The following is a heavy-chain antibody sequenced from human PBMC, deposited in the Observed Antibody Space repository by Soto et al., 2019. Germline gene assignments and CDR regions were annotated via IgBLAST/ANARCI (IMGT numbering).Heavy chain of an antibody. Sequence: GQARKVSGKGSGGSFTSYWISRVRQMPGKGLEWMGRIDPSDSYTNYSPSFQGHVTISADKSISTAYLQWSSLKASDTAMYYCAKDFEGGWYRYGMVVWGHGNTVTV. D-gene: IGHD6-19*01. CDR2: IDPSDSYT. J-gene: IGHJ6*02. V-gene: IGHV5-10-1*01. CDR3: AKDFEGGWYRYGMVV. CDR1: GGSFTSYW.